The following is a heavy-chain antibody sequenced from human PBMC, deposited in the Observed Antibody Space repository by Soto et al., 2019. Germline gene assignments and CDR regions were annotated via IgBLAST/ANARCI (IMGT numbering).Heavy chain of an antibody. J-gene: IGHJ6*02. CDR2: IYYSGST. Sequence: PSETLSLTCTVSGGSISSGGYYWSCIRQHPGKGLEWIGYIYYSGSTYYNPSLKSRVTISVDTSKNQFSLKLSSVTAADTAVYYCARGARLAYCGGDCPDYYYYGMDVWGQGTTVTVSS. V-gene: IGHV4-31*03. D-gene: IGHD2-21*02. CDR3: ARGARLAYCGGDCPDYYYYGMDV. CDR1: GGSISSGGYY.